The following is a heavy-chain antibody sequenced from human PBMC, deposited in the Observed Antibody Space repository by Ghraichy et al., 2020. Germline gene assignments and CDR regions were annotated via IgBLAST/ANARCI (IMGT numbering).Heavy chain of an antibody. V-gene: IGHV3-15*01. Sequence: GGSLRLSCAVSGFTFSSAWMAWVRQAPGKGLEWVGRIKSETHGGTTDYAAPVKGRFTISRDDSTNTVFLQMDSLKTEDTAVYYCTTEDGRNWGQGTLVTVSS. CDR1: GFTFSSAW. D-gene: IGHD2-8*01. CDR2: IKSETHGGTT. CDR3: TTEDGRN. J-gene: IGHJ4*02.